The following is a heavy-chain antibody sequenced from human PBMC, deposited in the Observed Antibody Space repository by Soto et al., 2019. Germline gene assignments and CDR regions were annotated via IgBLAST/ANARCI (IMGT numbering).Heavy chain of an antibody. D-gene: IGHD3-16*01. CDR3: AMVDNYVTPTPQDV. CDR2: IIPYSGNT. CDR1: GYIFVNYG. J-gene: IGHJ6*02. Sequence: QFQLVQSGDEVRKPWSSVKVSCKASGYIFVNYGIAWVRQAPGQGLEWMGWIIPYSGNTHYASKVQGRLTMTTDTSTSTACMDLGSLTSDDTAVYYCAMVDNYVTPTPQDVWGQGTTVTVSS. V-gene: IGHV1-18*01.